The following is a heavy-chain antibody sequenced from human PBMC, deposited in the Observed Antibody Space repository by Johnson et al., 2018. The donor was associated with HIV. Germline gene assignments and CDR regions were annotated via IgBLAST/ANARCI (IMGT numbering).Heavy chain of an antibody. CDR2: IYSGGST. Sequence: EKLVESGGGVVQPGRSLRLSCAASGFTFSSNYMSWVRQAPGKGLEWVSVIYSGGSTYYADSVKGRFTISRDGSKNTLYLQMNSLRAEDTAVYYCAKEVSGYFHALDIWGQGTMVTVCS. D-gene: IGHD3-22*01. V-gene: IGHV3-66*01. CDR1: GFTFSSNY. J-gene: IGHJ3*02. CDR3: AKEVSGYFHALDI.